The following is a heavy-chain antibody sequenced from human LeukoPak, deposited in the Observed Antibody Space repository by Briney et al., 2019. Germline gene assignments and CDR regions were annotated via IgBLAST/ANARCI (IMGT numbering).Heavy chain of an antibody. CDR2: ISYDGSNK. Sequence: PGGSLRLSCAASEFTFSSCAMHWVRQAPVKGLEWVTVISYDGSNKYYADSVKGRFTISRDNSKNTLYLQMNSLRAEDTAVYYCAREKDSSGYYGFDPWGQGTLVTVSS. D-gene: IGHD3-22*01. V-gene: IGHV3-30-3*01. J-gene: IGHJ5*02. CDR3: AREKDSSGYYGFDP. CDR1: EFTFSSCA.